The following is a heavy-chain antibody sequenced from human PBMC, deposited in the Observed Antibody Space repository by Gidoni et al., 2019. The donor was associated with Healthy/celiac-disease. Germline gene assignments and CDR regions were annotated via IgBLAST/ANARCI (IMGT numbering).Heavy chain of an antibody. J-gene: IGHJ4*02. CDR3: AKLSSGWYYFDY. Sequence: EVQLSESGGGWVQPGGSLRLSCAASGFTVSSCAMSWVRQAPGRGLGCVSAISGSGGSTYYADSVKGRFPISSDNSKNTLYLQMNSLRAEDTAVYYCAKLSSGWYYFDYWGQGTLVTVSS. CDR2: ISGSGGST. CDR1: GFTVSSCA. D-gene: IGHD6-19*01. V-gene: IGHV3-23*01.